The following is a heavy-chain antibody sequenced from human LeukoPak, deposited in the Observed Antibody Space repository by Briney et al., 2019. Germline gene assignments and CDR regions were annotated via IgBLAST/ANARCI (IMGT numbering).Heavy chain of an antibody. CDR2: ISSSSSYI. CDR1: GFTFSSYS. D-gene: IGHD6-6*01. V-gene: IGHV3-21*01. CDR3: ARDVEYSSSSRYYFDY. Sequence: GGSLRLSCAASGFTFSSYSMNWVRQAPGKGLEWVSSISSSSSYIYYADSVKGRFTISRDNAKNSLYLQMNSLRAEDTAVYYCARDVEYSSSSRYYFDYWGQGTLVTVSS. J-gene: IGHJ4*02.